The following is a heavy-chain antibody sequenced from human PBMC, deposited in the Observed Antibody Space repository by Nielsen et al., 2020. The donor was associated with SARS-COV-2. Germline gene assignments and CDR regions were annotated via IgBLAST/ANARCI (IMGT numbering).Heavy chain of an antibody. D-gene: IGHD6-25*01. V-gene: IGHV4-61*01. CDR1: GGSVSSGSHY. CDR2: IFYRGST. CDR3: ARTGIVAAGEDS. J-gene: IGHJ4*02. Sequence: SETLSLTCIVSGGSVSSGSHYWSWIRQPPGKGLEWIGYIFYRGSTNYNPSLKSRVTISVDTSKNQFSLKLTSVTAADTAMYYCARTGIVAAGEDSWGQGILVAVSS.